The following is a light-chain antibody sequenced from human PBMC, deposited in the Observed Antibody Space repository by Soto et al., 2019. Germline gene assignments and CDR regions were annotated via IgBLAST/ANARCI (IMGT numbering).Light chain of an antibody. CDR1: SSDIGGHHF. CDR3: RSYTRSSIYV. V-gene: IGLV2-14*01. J-gene: IGLJ1*01. Sequence: QSVLTQPASVSGSPGQSITISCTGTSSDIGGHHFVSWYQQQSGKAPKLVIYEVTDRPSGVSDRFSGSKSGNTASLTISGLQPEDEADYYCRSYTRSSIYVFGTATKVTV. CDR2: EVT.